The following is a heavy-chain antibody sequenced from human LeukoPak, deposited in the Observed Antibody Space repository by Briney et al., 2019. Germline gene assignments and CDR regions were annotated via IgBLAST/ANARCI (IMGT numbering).Heavy chain of an antibody. CDR3: ARVPELGPIDY. D-gene: IGHD7-27*01. CDR1: GGTFSSYA. CDR2: IIPIFGTA. V-gene: IGHV1-69*05. Sequence: SVKVSCKASGGTFSSYAISWVRQAPGQGLEWMGGIIPIFGTANYAQKFQGRVTITTDESTSTAYMELSRLRSDDTAVYYCARVPELGPIDYWGQGTLVTVSS. J-gene: IGHJ4*02.